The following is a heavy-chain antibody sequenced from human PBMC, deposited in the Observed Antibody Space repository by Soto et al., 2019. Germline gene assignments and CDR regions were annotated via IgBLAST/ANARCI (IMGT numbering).Heavy chain of an antibody. D-gene: IGHD6-19*01. CDR1: GYTFTSYG. J-gene: IGHJ6*02. CDR3: AREIAVAGTGPDYYYGMDV. Sequence: GASVKVSCKASGYTFTSYGISWVRQAPGQGLEWMGWISAYNGNTNYAQKLQGRVTMTTDTSTSTAYMELRSLRSDDTAVYYCAREIAVAGTGPDYYYGMDVWGQGTTVTV. CDR2: ISAYNGNT. V-gene: IGHV1-18*01.